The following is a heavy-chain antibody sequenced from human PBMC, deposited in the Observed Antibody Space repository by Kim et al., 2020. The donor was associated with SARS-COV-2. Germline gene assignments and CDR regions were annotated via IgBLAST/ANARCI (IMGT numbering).Heavy chain of an antibody. V-gene: IGHV3-23*01. J-gene: IGHJ4*02. CDR1: GFTFSSYA. D-gene: IGHD5-12*01. Sequence: GGSLRLSCAASGFTFSSYAMSWVRQAPGKGLEWVSAISGSGGSSYSADAVKGRFTISRDNSKNTLSLQMNSLRVEDTAVYYCAKSRRDPSGYGSYWGQGTLVTVSS. CDR3: AKSRRDPSGYGSY. CDR2: ISGSGGSS.